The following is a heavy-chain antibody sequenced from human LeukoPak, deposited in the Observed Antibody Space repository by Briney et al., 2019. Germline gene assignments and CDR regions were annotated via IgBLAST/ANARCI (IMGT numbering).Heavy chain of an antibody. CDR2: ISSSSSYI. V-gene: IGHV3-21*01. CDR3: ARDLFLTTKWELLREDY. D-gene: IGHD1-26*01. CDR1: GFTFSSYS. Sequence: GGSLRLSCAASGFTFSSYSMNWVRQAPGKGLEWVSSISSSSSYIYYADSVKGRFTISRDNAKNSLYLQMNSLRAEDTAVYYCARDLFLTTKWELLREDYWGQGTLVTVSS. J-gene: IGHJ4*02.